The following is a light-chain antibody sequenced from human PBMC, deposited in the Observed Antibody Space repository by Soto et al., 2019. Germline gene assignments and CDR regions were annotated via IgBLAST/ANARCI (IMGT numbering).Light chain of an antibody. CDR1: SSNIGNNY. CDR2: ENN. V-gene: IGLV1-51*02. CDR3: GTWDSSLSAGV. Sequence: QSVLTQPPSVSAAPGQKVTISCSGSSSNIGNNYLSWYQQLPGTAPKLLIYENNKRPSGIPDRFSGSKSGTSATLGITGLQTGDEGDYYCGTWDSSLSAGVFGEGTKLTVL. J-gene: IGLJ3*02.